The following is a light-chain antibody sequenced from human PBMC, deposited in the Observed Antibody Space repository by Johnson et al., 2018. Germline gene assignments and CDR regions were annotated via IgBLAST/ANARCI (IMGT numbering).Light chain of an antibody. CDR2: ENN. CDR3: GPWDSSLGAGIV. Sequence: QSVLTQPPSVSAAPGQKVTISCSGSSSNIGNNYVSWYQQLPGTAPKLLIYENNKRPSGIPDRFSGSKSGTSATLGINGLQTGDEADYYFGPWDSSLGAGIVFGPGTKVTVL. CDR1: SSNIGNNY. J-gene: IGLJ1*01. V-gene: IGLV1-51*02.